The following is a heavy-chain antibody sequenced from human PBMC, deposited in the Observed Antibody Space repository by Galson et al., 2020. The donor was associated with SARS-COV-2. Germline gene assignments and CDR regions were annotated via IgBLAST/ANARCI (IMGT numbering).Heavy chain of an antibody. CDR2: IYPGDSDT. V-gene: IGHV5-51*01. CDR3: ARHGDSSGYSPPVLDY. CDR1: GYSFTSYW. Sequence: HGESLKISCKGSGYSFTSYWIGWVRQMPGKGLEWMGIIYPGDSDTRYSPSFQGQVTISADKSISTAYLQWSSLKASDTAMYYCARHGDSSGYSPPVLDYWGQGSLVTVSS. J-gene: IGHJ4*02. D-gene: IGHD3-22*01.